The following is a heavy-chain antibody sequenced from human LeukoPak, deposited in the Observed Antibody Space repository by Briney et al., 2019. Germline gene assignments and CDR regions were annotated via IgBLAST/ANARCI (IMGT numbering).Heavy chain of an antibody. CDR2: IYYSGST. J-gene: IGHJ4*02. V-gene: IGHV4-59*08. D-gene: IGHD2-15*01. CDR3: ARHVRDCSGGTCYSTSPFDY. Sequence: SETLSLTCTVSGGSISSYYWSWIRQPPGKGLEWIEYIYYSGSTNYNPSLKSRVTISVDTSKNQFSLKLSSVTAADTAVYYCARHVRDCSGGTCYSTSPFDYWGQGTLVTVSS. CDR1: GGSISSYY.